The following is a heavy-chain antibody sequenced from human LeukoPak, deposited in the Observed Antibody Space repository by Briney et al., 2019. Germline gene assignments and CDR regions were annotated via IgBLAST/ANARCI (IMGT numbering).Heavy chain of an antibody. CDR2: ISHNGST. D-gene: IGHD3-9*01. CDR1: GGSFTAFF. Sequence: SETLSLTCAVYGGSFTAFFWSWIRQSPEKGLEWIGEISHNGSTSYSPSFKSLATISVDASINRFSLHMKSVTAADTAVYYCARRRLRYHPGFDPWGQGTQVIVSS. CDR3: ARRRLRYHPGFDP. J-gene: IGHJ5*02. V-gene: IGHV4-34*01.